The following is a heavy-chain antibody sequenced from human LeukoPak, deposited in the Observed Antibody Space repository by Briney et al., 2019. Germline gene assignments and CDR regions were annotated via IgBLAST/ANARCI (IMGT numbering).Heavy chain of an antibody. CDR3: ARAETWQWLTYFDY. V-gene: IGHV3-21*01. CDR1: GFTFTDFY. Sequence: SGGSLRLSCAASGFTFTDFYMNWVRQAPGKGLEWVSSISSSSSYIYYADSVKGRFTISRDNAKNSLYLQMNSLRAEDTAVYYCARAETWQWLTYFDYWGQGTLVTVSS. J-gene: IGHJ4*02. D-gene: IGHD6-19*01. CDR2: ISSSSSYI.